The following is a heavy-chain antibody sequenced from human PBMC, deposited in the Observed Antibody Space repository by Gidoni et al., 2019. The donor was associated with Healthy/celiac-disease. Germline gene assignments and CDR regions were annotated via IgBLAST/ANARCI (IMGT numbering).Heavy chain of an antibody. Sequence: QVQLQQWGAGLLKPSETLSLTCAVYGGSFSGYFWSWIRQPPGKGLEWIGEINHSGSTNYNPSVKRRVTISVDTSKNQFSLKLSSVTAADTAVYYCARGVVTIFGVVIPPTFDYWGQGTLVTVSS. CDR1: GGSFSGYF. CDR3: ARGVVTIFGVVIPPTFDY. J-gene: IGHJ4*02. D-gene: IGHD3-3*01. CDR2: INHSGST. V-gene: IGHV4-34*01.